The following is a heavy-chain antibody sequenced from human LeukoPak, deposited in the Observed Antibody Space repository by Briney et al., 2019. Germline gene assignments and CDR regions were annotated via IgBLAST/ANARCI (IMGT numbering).Heavy chain of an antibody. J-gene: IGHJ4*02. CDR1: GFTFTNYW. CDR3: ARGIHYHGSGSYYNKGADH. V-gene: IGHV3-7*01. CDR2: INQDGSEK. D-gene: IGHD3-10*01. Sequence: GGSLRLSCAASGFTFTNYWMSWVRQAPGKGLEWVANINQDGSEKYYGDSVRGRVTISRDNAKNSLYLQMSSLRAEDKAVYYCARGIHYHGSGSYYNKGADHWGQGTLVTVSS.